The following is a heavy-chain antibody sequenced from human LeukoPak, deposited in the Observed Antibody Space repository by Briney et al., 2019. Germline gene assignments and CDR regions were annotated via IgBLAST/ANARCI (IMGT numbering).Heavy chain of an antibody. D-gene: IGHD6-13*01. CDR1: GFTFSSYA. CDR2: ISGSGGST. CDR3: ATSNGAQLVLYYFDY. Sequence: PPGGSLRLSCAASGFTFSSYAMSWVRQAPGKGLEWVSAISGSGGSTYYADSVKGRFTISRDNSKNTLYLQMNSLRAEDTAVYYCATSNGAQLVLYYFDYWGQGTLVTVSS. J-gene: IGHJ4*02. V-gene: IGHV3-23*01.